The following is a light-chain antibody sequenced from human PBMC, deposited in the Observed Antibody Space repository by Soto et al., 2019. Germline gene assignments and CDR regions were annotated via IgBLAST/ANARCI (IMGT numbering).Light chain of an antibody. CDR2: KAS. CDR1: QSIDSW. V-gene: IGKV1-5*03. J-gene: IGKJ1*01. Sequence: DIRMTQSPSTLSASVGDRVTITCRASQSIDSWLAWYQQKPGKAPKLLIYKASTLKSGVPSRFSGSGSGTEFTLSINSLQPDDFATYYCQQYNTDSRIFGQGTKVDI. CDR3: QQYNTDSRI.